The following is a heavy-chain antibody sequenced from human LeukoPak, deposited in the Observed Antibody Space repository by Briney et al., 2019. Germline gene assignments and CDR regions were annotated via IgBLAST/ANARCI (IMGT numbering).Heavy chain of an antibody. D-gene: IGHD3-16*01. CDR3: ARDKRHSYGRYFDH. V-gene: IGHV4-59*01. Sequence: SETLSPSCSVSGDSISTYHWNWIRKPPGKGLEWIGYMQSTGSSKYNPSLKSRVNIFVDTSKNQAALILTSVTAADTAVYYCARDKRHSYGRYFDHWGQGALVTVSS. CDR2: MQSTGSS. J-gene: IGHJ4*02. CDR1: GDSISTYH.